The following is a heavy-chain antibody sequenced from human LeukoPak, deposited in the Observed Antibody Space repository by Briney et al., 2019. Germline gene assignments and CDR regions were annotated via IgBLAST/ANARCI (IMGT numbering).Heavy chain of an antibody. J-gene: IGHJ4*02. D-gene: IGHD5-18*01. Sequence: PSQTLSLTCTVSGGSISSGDYYWSWIRQPPGKGLEWIGYIYYSGSTYYNPSLKSRVTISVDTSKNQFSLKLSSVTAADTAVYYCAREKKDTAMAFDYWGQGTLVTVSS. CDR1: GGSISSGDYY. CDR3: AREKKDTAMAFDY. CDR2: IYYSGST. V-gene: IGHV4-30-4*08.